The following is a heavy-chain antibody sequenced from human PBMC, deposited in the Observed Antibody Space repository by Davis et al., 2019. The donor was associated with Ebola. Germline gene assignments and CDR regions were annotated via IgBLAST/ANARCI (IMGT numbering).Heavy chain of an antibody. V-gene: IGHV4-34*01. J-gene: IGHJ3*02. D-gene: IGHD4-17*01. CDR2: INHSGST. CDR3: ARTDYGDIDAFDI. CDR1: GGSISSYY. Sequence: SETLSLTCTVSGGSISSYYWSWIRQPPGKGLEWIGEINHSGSTNYNPSLKSRVTISVDKSKNQFSLKLSSVTAADTAVYYCARTDYGDIDAFDIWGQGTMVTVSS.